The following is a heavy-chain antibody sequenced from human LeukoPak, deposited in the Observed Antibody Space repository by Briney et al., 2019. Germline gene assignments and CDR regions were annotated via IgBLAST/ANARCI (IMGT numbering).Heavy chain of an antibody. D-gene: IGHD1-26*01. CDR3: ARVRVGTTTLDY. J-gene: IGHJ4*02. V-gene: IGHV3-74*01. Sequence: GGSLRLSCAASGFTFSSYWMHWVRQAPGKGLVWVSRINSDGSSTSYADSVKGRFTISRDNAKNTLYMQMNSLRAEDTAVYYCARVRVGTTTLDYWGQGTLVTVSS. CDR1: GFTFSSYW. CDR2: INSDGSST.